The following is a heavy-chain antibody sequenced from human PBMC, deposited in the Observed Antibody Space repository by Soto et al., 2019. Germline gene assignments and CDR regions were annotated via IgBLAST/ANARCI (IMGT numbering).Heavy chain of an antibody. Sequence: QVQLVQSGAEVKKPGSSVKVSCKASGGTFSSYAISWVRQAPGQGHEWMGGIIPIFGTANYAQKFQGRVTITADESTSTAYMELSSLRSEDTAVYYCARLYCSGGSCYGSWYFDLWGRGTLVTVSS. J-gene: IGHJ2*01. D-gene: IGHD2-15*01. V-gene: IGHV1-69*01. CDR2: IIPIFGTA. CDR1: GGTFSSYA. CDR3: ARLYCSGGSCYGSWYFDL.